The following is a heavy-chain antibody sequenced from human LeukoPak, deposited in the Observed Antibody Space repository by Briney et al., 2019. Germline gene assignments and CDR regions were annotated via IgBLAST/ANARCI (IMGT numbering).Heavy chain of an antibody. V-gene: IGHV1-3*04. J-gene: IGHJ5*02. CDR1: GYAFTDYA. CDR2: INTGKGNT. D-gene: IGHD2-15*01. CDR3: ARDHVVGLAPFDP. Sequence: GASVKVSCKASGYAFTDYAMHWVRQAPGERLEWMGWINTGKGNTKYSQKFQGRVTITMDTSASTAYMELSSLRSEDTAVYYCARDHVVGLAPFDPWGQGTLVTVPS.